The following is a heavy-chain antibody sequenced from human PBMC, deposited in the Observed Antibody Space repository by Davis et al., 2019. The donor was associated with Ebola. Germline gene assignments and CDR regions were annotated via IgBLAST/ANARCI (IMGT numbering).Heavy chain of an antibody. CDR3: GRVIMIPGIGMDV. CDR2: TNNDGGHT. CDR1: GFTLASYT. V-gene: IGHV3-74*01. J-gene: IGHJ6*02. D-gene: IGHD3-16*01. Sequence: PGGSLRLSCEVSGFTLASYTMNWVRQAPGKGLVWVSRTNNDGGHTSYAESVKGRFTMFRDNAKNTLYLQMNSLRAEDTAVYYCGRVIMIPGIGMDVWGQGTTVTVSS.